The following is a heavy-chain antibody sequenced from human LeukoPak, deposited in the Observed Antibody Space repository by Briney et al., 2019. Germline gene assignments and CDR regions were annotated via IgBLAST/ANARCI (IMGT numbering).Heavy chain of an antibody. Sequence: SETLSLTCAVYGGSFSGYYWSWVRQPPGKGLEWIGEINHSGSTNYNPSLKSRVTISVDTSKNQFSLKLSSVTAADTAVYYCARQIGSHIVVVTATAHDAFDIWGQGTMVTVSS. CDR3: ARQIGSHIVVVTATAHDAFDI. V-gene: IGHV4-34*01. D-gene: IGHD2-21*02. CDR1: GGSFSGYY. CDR2: INHSGST. J-gene: IGHJ3*02.